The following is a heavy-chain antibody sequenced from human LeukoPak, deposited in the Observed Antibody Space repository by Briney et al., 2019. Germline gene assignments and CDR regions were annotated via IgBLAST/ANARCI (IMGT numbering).Heavy chain of an antibody. D-gene: IGHD5-18*01. CDR2: ISAYNGNT. Sequence: ASVKVSCKASGYTFTSNAISWVRQAPGQGLEWMGGISAYNGNTNYAQKFQGKVNMTTDTSTSTAYMDLRSLRSDDTAVYYCARDRGYSSGRAFDFWGQGTLVNVSS. V-gene: IGHV1-18*04. CDR1: GYTFTSNA. J-gene: IGHJ4*02. CDR3: ARDRGYSSGRAFDF.